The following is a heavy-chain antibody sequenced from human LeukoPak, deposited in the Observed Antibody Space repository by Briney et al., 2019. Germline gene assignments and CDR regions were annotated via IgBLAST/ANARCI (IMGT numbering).Heavy chain of an antibody. Sequence: GGSLRLSCAASGFTFSSYAMSWVRQAPGKGLEWVSAISGSGGSTYYADSAKGRFTISRDNSKNTLYLQMNSLRAEDTAVYYCAKIRWQWLVYDAFDIWGQGTMVTVSS. J-gene: IGHJ3*02. CDR3: AKIRWQWLVYDAFDI. CDR1: GFTFSSYA. CDR2: ISGSGGST. D-gene: IGHD6-19*01. V-gene: IGHV3-23*01.